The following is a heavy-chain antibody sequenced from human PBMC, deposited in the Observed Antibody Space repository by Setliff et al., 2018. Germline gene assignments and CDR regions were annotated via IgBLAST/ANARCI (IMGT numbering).Heavy chain of an antibody. CDR3: ARQLCSSGYCYATTFDY. J-gene: IGHJ4*02. D-gene: IGHD3-22*01. V-gene: IGHV4-39*06. Sequence: SETLSLTCTVSGGSISSSSYYWGWIRQPPGKGLEWIGSIYYSGSTYYNPSHKSRVTISVDTSKNQFPLKLSSVTASDTAVYYCARQLCSSGYCYATTFDYWGQGTLVTVSS. CDR2: IYYSGST. CDR1: GGSISSSSYY.